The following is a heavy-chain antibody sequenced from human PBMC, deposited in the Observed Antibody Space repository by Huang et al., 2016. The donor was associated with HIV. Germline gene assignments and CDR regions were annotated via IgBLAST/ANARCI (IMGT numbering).Heavy chain of an antibody. D-gene: IGHD3-16*02. V-gene: IGHV3-53*01. CDR1: GFTVSSHY. Sequence: EVQLVESGGGLIEPGGSLRLSCAASGFTVSSHYMGWVRQAPGKGPEWVSAITIGGSTYYRDSVNGRFTISRDNSKNTLYLQRSSRRVEDTAIYYCAREGQAQGYRMGSWDYWGQGTLVAVSS. J-gene: IGHJ4*02. CDR3: AREGQAQGYRMGSWDY. CDR2: ITIGGST.